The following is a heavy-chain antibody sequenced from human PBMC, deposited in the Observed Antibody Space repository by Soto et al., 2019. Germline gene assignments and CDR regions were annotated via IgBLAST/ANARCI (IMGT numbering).Heavy chain of an antibody. CDR1: GFSLSTGGVG. CDR2: IFWDDDK. J-gene: IGHJ4*02. D-gene: IGHD1-7*01. V-gene: IGHV2-5*02. Sequence: ITLKESGPTLVKPTQTLTLTCTFSGFSLSTGGVGVGWIRQPPGKALEWLGFIFWDDDKRYSPSLKSRLTITKDTSKNQVVLTITNMDPVDTATYYCAHRSASQLELRNWGQGTLVTVSS. CDR3: AHRSASQLELRN.